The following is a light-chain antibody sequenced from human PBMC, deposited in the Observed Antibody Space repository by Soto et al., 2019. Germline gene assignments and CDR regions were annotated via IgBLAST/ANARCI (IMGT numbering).Light chain of an antibody. CDR1: SSDVGAYNY. CDR3: SSYTTSTTLEV. V-gene: IGLV2-14*01. Sequence: QSALTQPASVSGSPGQSITISCTGTSSDVGAYNYVSWYQQHPGKAPKLMIYDVSNRPSGVSNRFSGSKSGNTASLTISGLQAEDEADSYCSSYTTSTTLEVFGGGTKLTVL. CDR2: DVS. J-gene: IGLJ2*01.